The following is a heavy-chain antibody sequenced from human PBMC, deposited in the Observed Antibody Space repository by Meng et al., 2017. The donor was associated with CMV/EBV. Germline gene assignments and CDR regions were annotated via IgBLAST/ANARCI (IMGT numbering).Heavy chain of an antibody. D-gene: IGHD3-22*01. CDR1: GFTFSSYS. J-gene: IGHJ4*02. CDR2: ISSSSSYI. CDR3: ARDISGCFDY. V-gene: IGHV3-21*01. Sequence: GESLKISCAASGFTFSSYSMNWVRQAPGKGLEWVSSISSSSSYIYYADSVKGRFTISRDNAKNSLYLQMNSLRAEDTAVYYCARDISGCFDYWGQGTLVTVSS.